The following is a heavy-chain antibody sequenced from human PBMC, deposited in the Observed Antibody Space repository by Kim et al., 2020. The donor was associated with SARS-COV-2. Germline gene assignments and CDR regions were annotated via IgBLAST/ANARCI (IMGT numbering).Heavy chain of an antibody. Sequence: GESLKISCKASGYSFTNYWIGWVRQMAGKGLEWVGIIYPGDSDTRYSPSFQGQVTISADRSVTTGYLQWTSLKASDTAMDYFVRSSGSRSNVVYWGQGTL. D-gene: IGHD2-15*01. V-gene: IGHV5-51*01. CDR2: IYPGDSDT. CDR1: GYSFTNYW. J-gene: IGHJ4*02. CDR3: VRSSGSRSNVVY.